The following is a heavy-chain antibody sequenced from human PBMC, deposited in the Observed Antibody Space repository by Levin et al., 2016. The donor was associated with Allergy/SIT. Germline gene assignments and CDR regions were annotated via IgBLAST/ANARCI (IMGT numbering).Heavy chain of an antibody. J-gene: IGHJ4*02. CDR3: AKDFQRITMIVVVPPFDY. D-gene: IGHD3-22*01. CDR2: ISGSGGST. CDR1: GFTFSSYA. Sequence: GESLKISCAASGFTFSSYAMSWVRQAPGKGLEWVSAISGSGGSTYYADSVKGRFTISRDNSKNTLYLQMNSLRAEDTAVYYCAKDFQRITMIVVVPPFDYWGQGTLVTVSS. V-gene: IGHV3-23*01.